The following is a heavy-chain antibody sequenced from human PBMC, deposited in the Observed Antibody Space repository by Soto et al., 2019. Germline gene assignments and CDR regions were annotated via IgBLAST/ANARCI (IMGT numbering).Heavy chain of an antibody. Sequence: GASVKVSCKASGYTFTSYGISWLRQAPGQGLEWMGWISAYNGNTNYAQKLQGRVTMTTDTSTSTAYMELRSLRSDDTAVYYCARALSSWYDYYYGMDVWGQGTTVTVSS. CDR3: ARALSSWYDYYYGMDV. CDR1: GYTFTSYG. J-gene: IGHJ6*02. D-gene: IGHD6-13*01. V-gene: IGHV1-18*01. CDR2: ISAYNGNT.